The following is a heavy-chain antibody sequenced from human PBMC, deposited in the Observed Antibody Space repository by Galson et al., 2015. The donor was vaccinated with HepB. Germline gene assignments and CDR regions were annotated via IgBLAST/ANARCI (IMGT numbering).Heavy chain of an antibody. D-gene: IGHD3-10*01. Sequence: SLRLSCAASGFTFSSYAMHWVRQAPGKGLEWVAVISYDGSNKYYADSVKGRFTISRDNSKNTLYLQMNSLRAEDTAVYYCARDRGSGSYQLWAYYYYYGMDVWGQGTTVTVSS. CDR1: GFTFSSYA. CDR3: ARDRGSGSYQLWAYYYYYGMDV. V-gene: IGHV3-30*04. CDR2: ISYDGSNK. J-gene: IGHJ6*02.